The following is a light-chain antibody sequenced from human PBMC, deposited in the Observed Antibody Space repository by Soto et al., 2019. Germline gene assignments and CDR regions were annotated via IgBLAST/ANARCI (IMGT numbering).Light chain of an antibody. Sequence: DIQMTQSPSSLSASVGDRVTITCRASQGIRNELGWYQQKPGKAPKRLIYAASSLQSGVPSRFSGSGYGTEFTPTISSLQPEDFATYYCLQHNSYPHTFGGGTKVEIK. V-gene: IGKV1-17*01. J-gene: IGKJ4*01. CDR3: LQHNSYPHT. CDR2: AAS. CDR1: QGIRNE.